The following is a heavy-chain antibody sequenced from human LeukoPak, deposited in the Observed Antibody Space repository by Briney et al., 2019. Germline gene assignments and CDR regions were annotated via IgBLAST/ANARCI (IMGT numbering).Heavy chain of an antibody. CDR1: GYSFTNYD. D-gene: IGHD1-20*01. V-gene: IGHV1-18*01. Sequence: ASVKVSCKASGYSFTNYDISWVRQAPGQGLEWMGWISAYNGNTNYAQKLQGRVTMTTDTSTRTAYMELRSLRSDDTAVYYCARAGYNWNDEWFDPWGQGTLVTVSS. CDR3: ARAGYNWNDEWFDP. J-gene: IGHJ5*02. CDR2: ISAYNGNT.